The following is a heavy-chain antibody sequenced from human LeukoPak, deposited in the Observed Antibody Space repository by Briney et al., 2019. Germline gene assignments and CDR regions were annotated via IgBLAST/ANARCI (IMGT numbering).Heavy chain of an antibody. CDR3: ARVRGSYHFDY. Sequence: GGSLRLSCAASGFTFSGYSMNWVRQAPGKGLEWVSYITSSSSAIYYADSVKGRFTISRDNAKNPLYLQMNSLRAEDTAVYYCARVRGSYHFDYWGQGTLVTVSS. J-gene: IGHJ4*02. V-gene: IGHV3-48*04. D-gene: IGHD1-26*01. CDR1: GFTFSGYS. CDR2: ITSSSSAI.